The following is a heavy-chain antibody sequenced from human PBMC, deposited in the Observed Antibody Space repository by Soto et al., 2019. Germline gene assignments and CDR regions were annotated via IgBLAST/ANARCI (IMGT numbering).Heavy chain of an antibody. V-gene: IGHV4-59*01. J-gene: IGHJ3*02. Sequence: SETLSLTCTVSVGSISSYYWSWIRQPPGKGLEWIGYIYYSGSTNYNPSLKSRVTISVDTSKNQFSLKLSSVTAADTAVYYCARAEGQWHPFSAFDIWGQGTMVT. D-gene: IGHD6-19*01. CDR2: IYYSGST. CDR1: VGSISSYY. CDR3: ARAEGQWHPFSAFDI.